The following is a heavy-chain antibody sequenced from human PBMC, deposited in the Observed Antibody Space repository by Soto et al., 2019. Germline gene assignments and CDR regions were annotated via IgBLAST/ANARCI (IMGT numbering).Heavy chain of an antibody. CDR2: FDPEDGET. CDR1: GYTLTELS. Sequence: ASVKVSCKVSGYTLTELSMHWLRQAPGKGLEWMGGFDPEDGETIYAQKFQGRVTMTEDTSTDTAYMELSSLRSEDTAVYYCATVTVPATQYDFWSEPRPRDYYFDDWGQGTRVTVPS. CDR3: ATVTVPATQYDFWSEPRPRDYYFDD. J-gene: IGHJ4*02. V-gene: IGHV1-24*01. D-gene: IGHD3-3*01.